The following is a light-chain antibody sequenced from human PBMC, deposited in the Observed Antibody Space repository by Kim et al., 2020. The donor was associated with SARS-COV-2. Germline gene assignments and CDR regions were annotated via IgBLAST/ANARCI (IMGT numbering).Light chain of an antibody. V-gene: IGLV3-1*01. CDR2: RDN. J-gene: IGLJ1*01. CDR1: KLGHKY. CDR3: QAWDSSTAV. Sequence: SSELTQPPSLSVSPEQTASITCSGDKLGHKYTSWYQQKPGQSPVLVIYRDNKRPSGIPERFSGSNSGNTATLTISGTQPMDEAEYYCQAWDSSTAVFGTG.